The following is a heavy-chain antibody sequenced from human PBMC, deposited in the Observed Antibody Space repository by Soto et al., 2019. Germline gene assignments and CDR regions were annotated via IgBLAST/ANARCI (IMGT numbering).Heavy chain of an antibody. D-gene: IGHD5-18*01. CDR1: GGTFSSYA. J-gene: IGHJ6*02. CDR3: ATQGLPNYYYHGMDV. Sequence: QVQLVQSGAEVKKPGSSVKVSCKASGGTFSSYAISWVRQAPGQGLEWMGGIIPIVGTANYAQKFQGRVTITADESTSTADMELSSLRSEDTAVYYCATQGLPNYYYHGMDVWGQGTTVTVSS. V-gene: IGHV1-69*12. CDR2: IIPIVGTA.